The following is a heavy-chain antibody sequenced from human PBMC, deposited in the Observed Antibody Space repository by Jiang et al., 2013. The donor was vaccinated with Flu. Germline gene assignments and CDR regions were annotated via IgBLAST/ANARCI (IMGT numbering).Heavy chain of an antibody. CDR1: GFSFSSYA. Sequence: ASGFSFSSYAMSWVRQAPGKGLDWVAIISGSGGSTYYADSVKGRFTISRDNSKNTLYLQMNSLRDEDTAVFHCAKDLRGSRVGRGGFDIWGQGTMVTVSS. D-gene: IGHD1-26*01. J-gene: IGHJ3*02. V-gene: IGHV3-23*01. CDR2: ISGSGGST. CDR3: AKDLRGSRVGRGGFDI.